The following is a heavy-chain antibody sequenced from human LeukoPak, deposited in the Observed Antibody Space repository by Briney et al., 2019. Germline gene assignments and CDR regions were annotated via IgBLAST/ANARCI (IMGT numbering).Heavy chain of an antibody. J-gene: IGHJ6*03. CDR2: IYHSGST. Sequence: SSETLSLTCTVSGGSISSSGYYWGWIRQPPGKGLEWIGSIYHSGSTYYNPSLKSRVTISVDTSKNQFSLKLSSVTAADTAVYYCARESYCTNGVCWNYYYYYMDVWGKGTTVTVSS. V-gene: IGHV4-39*07. CDR1: GGSISSSGYY. CDR3: ARESYCTNGVCWNYYYYYMDV. D-gene: IGHD2-8*01.